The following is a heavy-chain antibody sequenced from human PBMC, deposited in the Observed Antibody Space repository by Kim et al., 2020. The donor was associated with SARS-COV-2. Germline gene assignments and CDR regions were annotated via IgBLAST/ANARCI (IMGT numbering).Heavy chain of an antibody. CDR1: GGSISSSNS. J-gene: IGHJ4*02. CDR3: ARDRGIAVAGTPIDY. V-gene: IGHV4-4*02. D-gene: IGHD6-19*01. CDR2: IYHSGST. Sequence: SETLSLTCAVSGGSISSSNSWSWVRQPPGKGLEWIGEIYHSGSTNYNPSLKSRVTISVDKSKNQFSLKLSSVTAADTAVYYCARDRGIAVAGTPIDYWGQGTLVTVSS.